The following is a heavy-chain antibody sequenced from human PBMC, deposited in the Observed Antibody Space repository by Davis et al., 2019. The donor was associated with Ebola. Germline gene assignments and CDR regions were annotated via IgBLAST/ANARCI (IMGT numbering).Heavy chain of an antibody. CDR2: VSHSERER. J-gene: IGHJ4*02. CDR1: GFTFSNYA. V-gene: IGHV3-30*04. D-gene: IGHD3-3*01. CDR3: ARAGFHEVLDY. Sequence: GESLKISCAASGFTFSNYAMHWVRQAPGKGLEWVAVVSHSERERFYADSVKGRFTISRDNSENTLYLQMNSLTADDTSVYYCARAGFHEVLDYWGQGTPVTVSS.